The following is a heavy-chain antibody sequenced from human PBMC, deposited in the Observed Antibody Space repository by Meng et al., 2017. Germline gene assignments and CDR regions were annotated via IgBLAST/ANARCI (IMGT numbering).Heavy chain of an antibody. J-gene: IGHJ3*02. CDR2: TFYRSKWYK. Sequence: QVQLQQSGPGLVKPSQTLSLTCAISGDSVSSNSVAWHWIRQSPSRGLEWLGRTFYRSKWYKDFALSLKSRITINPDTSKNQFSLQLNSVTPEDTAVYYCARGLGNAFDIWGQGTLVTVSS. CDR3: ARGLGNAFDI. V-gene: IGHV6-1*01. CDR1: GDSVSSNSVA.